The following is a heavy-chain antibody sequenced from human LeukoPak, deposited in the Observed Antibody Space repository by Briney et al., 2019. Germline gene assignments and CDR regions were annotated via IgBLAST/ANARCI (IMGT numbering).Heavy chain of an antibody. Sequence: GGSLRLSCAASGFTFSSYEMNWVRQAPGKGLEWVSYISSSGSTIYYADSVKGRFTISRGNSKNTLYLQMNSLRAEDTAVYYCARGPSGYHNTGGQGTLVTVSS. CDR2: ISSSGSTI. CDR3: ARGPSGYHNT. D-gene: IGHD5-12*01. V-gene: IGHV3-48*03. J-gene: IGHJ4*02. CDR1: GFTFSSYE.